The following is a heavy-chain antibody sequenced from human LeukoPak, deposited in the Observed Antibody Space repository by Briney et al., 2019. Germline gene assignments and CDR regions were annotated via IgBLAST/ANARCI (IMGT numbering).Heavy chain of an antibody. V-gene: IGHV3-23*01. J-gene: IGHJ4*02. Sequence: PGGSLRLSCAGSGFTFSSYAMSWVRQAPGKGLEWVSAISASGSSTYYADSVKAHFTISRDNSKNTLYLLMNSLRSEDTAVYYCAAGYAIAVAGTTGFVYWGQGTLVTVSS. CDR3: AAGYAIAVAGTTGFVY. CDR1: GFTFSSYA. D-gene: IGHD6-19*01. CDR2: ISASGSST.